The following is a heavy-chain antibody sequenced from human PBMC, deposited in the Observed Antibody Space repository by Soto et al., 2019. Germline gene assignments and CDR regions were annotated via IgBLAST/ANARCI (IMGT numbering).Heavy chain of an antibody. Sequence: GGSLRLSCAVSGFSLTDYYMTWIRQAPGKGLEWVSHITSSATAKHYADSVKGRFTISKDNAENSLYLQMNSLRASDTAMYYCAIGYFDWFPDYWGQGTLVTVSS. CDR3: AIGYFDWFPDY. V-gene: IGHV3-11*01. CDR1: GFSLTDYY. D-gene: IGHD3-9*01. J-gene: IGHJ4*02. CDR2: ITSSATAK.